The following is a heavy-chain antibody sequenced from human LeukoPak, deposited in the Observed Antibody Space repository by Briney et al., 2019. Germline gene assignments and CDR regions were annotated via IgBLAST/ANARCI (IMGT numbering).Heavy chain of an antibody. V-gene: IGHV1-2*02. Sequence: VXVSXKASGYTFTGYYMHWVRQAPGQGLEWMGWINPNSGGTNYAQKFQGRVTMTRDTSTSTVYMELSSLRSEDTAVYYCARDLIVGSGIAAAGSSSRYFDYWGQGTLVTVSS. D-gene: IGHD6-13*01. CDR1: GYTFTGYY. CDR3: ARDLIVGSGIAAAGSSSRYFDY. CDR2: INPNSGGT. J-gene: IGHJ4*02.